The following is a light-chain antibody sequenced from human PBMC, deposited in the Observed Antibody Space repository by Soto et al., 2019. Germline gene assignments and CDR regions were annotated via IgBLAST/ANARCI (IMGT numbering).Light chain of an antibody. V-gene: IGKV1-39*01. J-gene: IGKJ1*01. CDR2: GAS. CDR3: QQYYNIPWT. Sequence: DIQMTQSPSSLFANVGDRVTITCRASQGISTYLHWYQQRPGKAPSLLIYGASNLHRGVPSRFSGRGSGTDFTLTITSLQAEDVALYYCQQYYNIPWTFGQGTKVEIK. CDR1: QGISTY.